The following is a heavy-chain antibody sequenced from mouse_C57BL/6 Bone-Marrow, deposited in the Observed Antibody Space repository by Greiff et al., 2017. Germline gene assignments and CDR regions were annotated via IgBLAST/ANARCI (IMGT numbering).Heavy chain of an antibody. J-gene: IGHJ2*01. CDR3: ARLHPYYFDY. CDR2: ISYDGSN. V-gene: IGHV3-6*01. Sequence: EVQLVESGPGLVKPSQSLSLTCSVTGYSITSGYYWNWIRQFPGNILEWMGYISYDGSNNYNPSLKNRISITRDTSKNQFFLKLNSVTTEDTATYYCARLHPYYFDYWGQGTTLTVSS. CDR1: GYSITSGYY.